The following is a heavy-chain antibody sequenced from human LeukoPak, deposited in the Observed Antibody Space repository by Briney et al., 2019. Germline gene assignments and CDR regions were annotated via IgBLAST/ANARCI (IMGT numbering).Heavy chain of an antibody. V-gene: IGHV3-23*01. D-gene: IGHD3-3*01. Sequence: PGRSLRLSCAASGFTFSNYGMTWVRQAPGRGLEWVSGISNGGTNTYYTDSVKGRFTISRDNSRNTLYLQMNSLRADDTARYYCAKDFVYGSRFPRPLDYWGQGTLVTVSS. CDR3: AKDFVYGSRFPRPLDY. CDR1: GFTFSNYG. J-gene: IGHJ4*02. CDR2: ISNGGTNT.